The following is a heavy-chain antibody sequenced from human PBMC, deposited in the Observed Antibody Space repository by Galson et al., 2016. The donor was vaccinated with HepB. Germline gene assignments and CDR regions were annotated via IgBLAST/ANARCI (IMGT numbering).Heavy chain of an antibody. J-gene: IGHJ4*02. D-gene: IGHD6-19*01. Sequence: SVKVSCKASGDTFGKYAISWVRQAPGQGLEWMGGIIPMLGTANYEQKFQGRVTITADESTSTAYMELSSLRPEDTAVYYCARESGWKLDYWGQGTLVTVSS. CDR2: IIPMLGTA. V-gene: IGHV1-69*13. CDR1: GDTFGKYA. CDR3: ARESGWKLDY.